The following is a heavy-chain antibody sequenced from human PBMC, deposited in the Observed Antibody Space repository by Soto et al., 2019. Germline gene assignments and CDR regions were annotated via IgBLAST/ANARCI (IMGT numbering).Heavy chain of an antibody. CDR2: TSGYNTHT. CDR3: ARGSSYGRSSWPDY. V-gene: IGHV1-18*01. J-gene: IGHJ4*02. D-gene: IGHD6-13*01. CDR1: GYTFSSYG. Sequence: QIQLVQSGAEVKKPGTSVKVTCKTSGYTFSSYGMTWVRQAPGQGLEWIGWTSGYNTHTNYAPKLHDRVIMTTDLPTGTASMELRSLRSDDTAIYYCARGSSYGRSSWPDYWGQGTLVIVSS.